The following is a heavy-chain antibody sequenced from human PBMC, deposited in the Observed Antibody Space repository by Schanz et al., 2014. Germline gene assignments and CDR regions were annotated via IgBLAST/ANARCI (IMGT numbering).Heavy chain of an antibody. D-gene: IGHD2-21*02. V-gene: IGHV3-23*01. Sequence: EVQLLESGGGLVQPGGSLRLSCAASGFTFGDYAMTWVRQAPGKGLEWVSAINTGVNTYYADSVRGRFTMSRDNSKNTVYIQMNSLRAEDTAVYYCARGGTAYYCDDWGQGTLDTVSS. J-gene: IGHJ4*02. CDR1: GFTFGDYA. CDR3: ARGGTAYYCDD. CDR2: INTGVNT.